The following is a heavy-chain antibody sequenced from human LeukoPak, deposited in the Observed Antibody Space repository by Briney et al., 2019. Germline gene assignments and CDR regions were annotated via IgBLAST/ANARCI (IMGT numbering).Heavy chain of an antibody. CDR1: GFTFSSHA. D-gene: IGHD5-12*01. J-gene: IGHJ4*02. CDR2: ISYDGSTK. Sequence: GGSLRLSCAASGFTFSSHAMHWVRQAPGKGLEWVAFISYDGSTKTYADSVKGRFTTSRDISLHLQMNSLTVGDTAVYYCAKGDSYGGYIGHDYWGQGTLVTVSS. V-gene: IGHV3-30*02. CDR3: AKGDSYGGYIGHDY.